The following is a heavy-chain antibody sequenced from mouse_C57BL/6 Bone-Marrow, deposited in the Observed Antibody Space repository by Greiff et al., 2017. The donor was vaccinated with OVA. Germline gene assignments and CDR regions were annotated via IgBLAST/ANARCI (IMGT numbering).Heavy chain of an antibody. CDR2: IYPRSGNT. Sequence: VQLQQSGAELARPGASVKLSCKASGYTFTSYGISWVKQSTGQGLEWIGEIYPRSGNTYYNEKFKGKATLTADKSSSTAYMELRSLTSEDSAVYFWARSRIATVVALPPDYWGRGNTLTVSS. V-gene: IGHV1-81*01. J-gene: IGHJ2*01. CDR1: GYTFTSYG. CDR3: ARSRIATVVALPPDY. D-gene: IGHD1-1*01.